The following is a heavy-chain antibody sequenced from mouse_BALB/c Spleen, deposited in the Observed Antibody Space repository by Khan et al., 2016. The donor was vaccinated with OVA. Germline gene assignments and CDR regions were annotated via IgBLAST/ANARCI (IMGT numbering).Heavy chain of an antibody. CDR1: GFTLSSFG. D-gene: IGHD2-5*01. CDR3: ARSGSNFHWYFDV. CDR2: ISSGSSTI. J-gene: IGHJ1*01. V-gene: IGHV5-17*02. Sequence: EVELVESGGGLVQPGGSPKLSCVASGFTLSSFGMHWVRQAPMKGLEWVAYISSGSSTIYYVDTVKGRFTISRDNPTNTLFLQMTSLRSEDTAMYYCARSGSNFHWYFDVWGAGTSVTVSS.